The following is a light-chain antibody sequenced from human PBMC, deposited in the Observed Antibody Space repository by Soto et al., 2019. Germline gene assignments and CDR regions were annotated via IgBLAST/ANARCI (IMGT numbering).Light chain of an antibody. CDR1: SSDVGGYNY. J-gene: IGLJ3*02. Sequence: QSALTQPASVSGSPGQSITISCTGTSSDVGGYNYVSWYQQHPGKAPKLMIYEVSNRPSGVSNRFSGSKSGNTASLTISGLQAEDEADYSSSSYRDTSTPNWVFGGGTKLTVL. V-gene: IGLV2-14*01. CDR2: EVS. CDR3: SSYRDTSTPNWV.